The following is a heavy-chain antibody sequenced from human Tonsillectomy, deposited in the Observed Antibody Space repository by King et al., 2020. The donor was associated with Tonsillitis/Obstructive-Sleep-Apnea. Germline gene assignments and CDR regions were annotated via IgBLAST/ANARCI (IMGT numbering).Heavy chain of an antibody. J-gene: IGHJ6*02. CDR1: GFTFSNAW. CDR3: TTVAHYYGSGSKYYYYYYGMDV. V-gene: IGHV3-15*07. CDR2: IKSKTDGGTT. D-gene: IGHD3-10*01. Sequence: VQLVESGGGLVKPGGSLRLSCAASGFTFSNAWMNWVRQAPGKGLEWVGRIKSKTDGGTTDYAAPVKGRFTIPRDDSKNTLYLQMNSLKTEDTAVYYCTTVAHYYGSGSKYYYYYYGMDVWGQGTTVTVSS.